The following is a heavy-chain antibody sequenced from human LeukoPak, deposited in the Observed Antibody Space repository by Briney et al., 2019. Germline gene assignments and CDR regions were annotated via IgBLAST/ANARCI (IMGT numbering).Heavy chain of an antibody. Sequence: GGSLRLXCAASGFTFSSYWMSWVRQAPGKGLEWVANIKQDGSEKYYVDSVKGRFTISRDNAKNSLYLQMNSLRAEDTAVYYCARFPSAPYGDYFDYWGQGTLVTVSS. D-gene: IGHD4-17*01. CDR1: GFTFSSYW. CDR2: IKQDGSEK. CDR3: ARFPSAPYGDYFDY. V-gene: IGHV3-7*01. J-gene: IGHJ4*02.